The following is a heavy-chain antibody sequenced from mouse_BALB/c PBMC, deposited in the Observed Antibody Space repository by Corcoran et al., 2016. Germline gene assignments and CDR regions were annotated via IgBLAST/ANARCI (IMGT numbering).Heavy chain of an antibody. D-gene: IGHD3-2*01. CDR1: GFSLSTSGMG. V-gene: IGHV8-12*01. J-gene: IGHJ3*01. Sequence: QVTLKESGPGKLQPSQTLSLTCSFSGFSLSTSGMGVSWIRQPSGKCLEWLAHIYWDDDKRYNPSLKSRLTISKDTSSNQVFLKITSVDTADTATYYCARDSSGSFAYWGQGTLVTVSA. CDR2: IYWDDDK. CDR3: ARDSSGSFAY.